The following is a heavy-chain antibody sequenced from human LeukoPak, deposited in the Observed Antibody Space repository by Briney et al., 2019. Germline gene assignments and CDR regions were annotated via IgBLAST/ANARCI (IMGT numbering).Heavy chain of an antibody. CDR2: ISSSSSYI. D-gene: IGHD3-10*01. J-gene: IGHJ4*02. CDR1: GFTFSSYS. Sequence: GGSLRLSCAASGFTFSSYSMNWVRQAPGKGLEWVSFISSSSSYIYYADSMKGRFTISRDNAKNSLYLQMNSLRVEDTAVYYCARDSSMLRGPLVIYYFDFWGQGTLVTVSS. CDR3: ARDSSMLRGPLVIYYFDF. V-gene: IGHV3-21*04.